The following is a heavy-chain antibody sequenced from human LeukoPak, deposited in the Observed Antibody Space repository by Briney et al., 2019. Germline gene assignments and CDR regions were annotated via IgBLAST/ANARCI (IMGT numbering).Heavy chain of an antibody. Sequence: GASVKVSCKASGGTFSSYAISWVRQAPGQGLEWMGRIIPILGIANYAQKFQGRVTITADKSTSTAYMELSSLRSEDTAVYYCARAWYGDYHKIDYGGQGTLATVSS. V-gene: IGHV1-69*04. J-gene: IGHJ4*02. CDR3: ARAWYGDYHKIDY. CDR1: GGTFSSYA. CDR2: IIPILGIA. D-gene: IGHD4-17*01.